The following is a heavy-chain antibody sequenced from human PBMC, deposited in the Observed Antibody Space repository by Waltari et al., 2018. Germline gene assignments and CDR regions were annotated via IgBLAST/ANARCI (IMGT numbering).Heavy chain of an antibody. V-gene: IGHV3-21*01. CDR3: ARDRGTPYGDELGPFFDY. J-gene: IGHJ4*02. CDR1: GFTFSSYS. CDR2: ISSSSSYI. D-gene: IGHD4-17*01. Sequence: EVQLVESGGGLVKPGGSLRLSCAASGFTFSSYSMNWVRQAPGKGLEWVSSISSSSSYICYADSVNGRFTISRDNAKNSLYLQMNSLRAEDTAVYYCARDRGTPYGDELGPFFDYWGQGTLVTVSS.